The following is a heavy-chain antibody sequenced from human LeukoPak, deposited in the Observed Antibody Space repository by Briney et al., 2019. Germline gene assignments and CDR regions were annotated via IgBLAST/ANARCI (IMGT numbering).Heavy chain of an antibody. Sequence: GGSLRLSCAASGFTFSSYAVHWVRQAPGKGLEWVAVISYDGSNKYYADSVKGRFTISRDNSKNTLYLQMNSLRAEDTAVYYCAREATMVRGVRVFDYWGQGTLVTVSS. V-gene: IGHV3-30-3*01. D-gene: IGHD3-10*01. CDR3: AREATMVRGVRVFDY. CDR1: GFTFSSYA. CDR2: ISYDGSNK. J-gene: IGHJ4*02.